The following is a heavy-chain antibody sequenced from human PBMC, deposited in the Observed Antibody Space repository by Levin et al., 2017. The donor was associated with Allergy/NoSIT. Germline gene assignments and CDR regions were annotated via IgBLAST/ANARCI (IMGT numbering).Heavy chain of an antibody. D-gene: IGHD3-3*01. CDR2: ISYDGGKR. V-gene: IGHV3-30-3*01. J-gene: IGHJ4*02. Sequence: GESLKISCAASGFTFSSYTLHWVRQGPGKGLEWVALISYDGGKRYYADSLRGRFTISRDNSKNTLYLQMSSLRAEDTAVYYCARDPYDFWSGYPDLNFDYWGQGALVTVSS. CDR3: ARDPYDFWSGYPDLNFDY. CDR1: GFTFSSYT.